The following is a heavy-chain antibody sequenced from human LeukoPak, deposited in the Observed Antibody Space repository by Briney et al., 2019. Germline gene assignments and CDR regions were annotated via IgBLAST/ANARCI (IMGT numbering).Heavy chain of an antibody. Sequence: ASVKVSCKASGYTFTNYGISWVRQAPGQGLEWMGCISGYNGDTNYAKKVQGRVTMSTDTSTSTAYMELRSLRSDDTAVYYCARRTYYYGSGSYNNNYYYYMDVWGKGTTVTVSS. CDR1: GYTFTNYG. V-gene: IGHV1-18*01. D-gene: IGHD3-10*01. J-gene: IGHJ6*03. CDR2: ISGYNGDT. CDR3: ARRTYYYGSGSYNNNYYYYMDV.